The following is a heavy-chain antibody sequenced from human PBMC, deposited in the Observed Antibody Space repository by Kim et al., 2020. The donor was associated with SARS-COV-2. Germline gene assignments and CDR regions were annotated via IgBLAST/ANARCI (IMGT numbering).Heavy chain of an antibody. J-gene: IGHJ6*02. CDR1: GYTFSSYD. V-gene: IGHV3-13*04. CDR3: ARAVSGSYFPAYYYYGMDV. D-gene: IGHD1-26*01. Sequence: GGSLRLSCAASGYTFSSYDMHWVRQATGKGLEWVSAIGTAGDTYYPGSVKGRFTISRENAKNSLYLQMNSLRAGDTAVYYCARAVSGSYFPAYYYYGMDVWGQGTTGTVSS. CDR2: IGTAGDT.